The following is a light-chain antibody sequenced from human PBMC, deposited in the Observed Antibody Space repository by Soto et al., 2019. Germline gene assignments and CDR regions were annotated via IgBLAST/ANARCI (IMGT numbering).Light chain of an antibody. J-gene: IGLJ1*01. Sequence: QSVLTQPPSVSGAPGQRVTISCTGSSSNIGANSDVHWYQQLTGAAPKLLIYGNTNRPSGVSDRFSASKSGTSASLAITGLQAEDEVFYYRQSYNNTLSGFYVLGTGTRVPVL. CDR1: SSNIGANSD. CDR2: GNT. CDR3: QSYNNTLSGFYV. V-gene: IGLV1-40*01.